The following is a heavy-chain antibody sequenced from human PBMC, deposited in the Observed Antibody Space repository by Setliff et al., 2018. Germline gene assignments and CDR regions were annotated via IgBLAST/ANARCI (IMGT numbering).Heavy chain of an antibody. CDR1: GYSFTTEG. V-gene: IGHV1-18*01. J-gene: IGHJ4*02. CDR2: INTDNGKT. D-gene: IGHD6-19*01. Sequence: GASVKVSCKTSGYSFTTEGITWVRQAPGQGLEWMGAINTDNGKTDYAQKFQGRVTMSTDTSTTMAYMELRGLRSDDTAVYYCARRGGWYFSFDYWGQGTLVTVSS. CDR3: ARRGGWYFSFDY.